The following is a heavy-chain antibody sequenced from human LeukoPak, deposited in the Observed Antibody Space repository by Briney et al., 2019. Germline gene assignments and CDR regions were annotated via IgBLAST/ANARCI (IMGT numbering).Heavy chain of an antibody. J-gene: IGHJ4*02. CDR2: ISGSGGST. CDR1: GFTFSNYA. CDR3: AKARNWNDFDY. Sequence: HPGGSLRLSSAASGFTFSNYAMSWVRQAPGKGLEWVSAISGSGGSTYYADSVKGRFTISRDNSKNTLYLQMNSLRAEDTAVYYCAKARNWNDFDYWGQGTLVTVSS. D-gene: IGHD1-1*01. V-gene: IGHV3-23*01.